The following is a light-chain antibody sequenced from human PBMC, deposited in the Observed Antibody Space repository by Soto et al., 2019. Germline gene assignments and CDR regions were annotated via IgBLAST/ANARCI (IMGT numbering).Light chain of an antibody. Sequence: QSVLTQSSSVSAAAGQKVTISCSGSYSNIGSNFVSWYQHFPGSAPKLVIYDTSQRPSGIPDRFSGSKSGSSATLGITGLQIGDEADYYCGTWDSSLSIVVFGGGTKLTVL. J-gene: IGLJ2*01. CDR3: GTWDSSLSIVV. V-gene: IGLV1-51*01. CDR2: DTS. CDR1: YSNIGSNF.